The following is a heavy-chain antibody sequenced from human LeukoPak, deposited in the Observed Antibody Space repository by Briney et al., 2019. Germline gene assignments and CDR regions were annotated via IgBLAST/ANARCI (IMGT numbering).Heavy chain of an antibody. D-gene: IGHD3-3*01. Sequence: GGSLRLSCAASGFTFSSYSMNWVRQAPGKGLEWVSSISSSSSYIYYADSVKGRFTISRDNSKNTLYLQMNSLRAEDTAVYYCAKDYSPDDFWSGYPLYYYYYGMDVWGQGTTVTVSS. V-gene: IGHV3-21*04. CDR2: ISSSSSYI. CDR3: AKDYSPDDFWSGYPLYYYYYGMDV. CDR1: GFTFSSYS. J-gene: IGHJ6*02.